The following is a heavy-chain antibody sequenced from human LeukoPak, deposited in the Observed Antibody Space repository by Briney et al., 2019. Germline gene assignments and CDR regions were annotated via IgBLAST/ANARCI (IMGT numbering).Heavy chain of an antibody. CDR1: GGSISSSSYY. CDR3: ARVVGSFYGDYEY. V-gene: IGHV4-39*07. J-gene: IGHJ4*02. D-gene: IGHD4-17*01. Sequence: PSETLSLTCTVSGGSISSSSYYWGWIRQPPGKGLEWIGSIYYSGSTYYNPSLKSRLTISVDTSKNQFSLRLSSVTAADTAVYYCARVVGSFYGDYEYWGQGTLVTVSS. CDR2: IYYSGST.